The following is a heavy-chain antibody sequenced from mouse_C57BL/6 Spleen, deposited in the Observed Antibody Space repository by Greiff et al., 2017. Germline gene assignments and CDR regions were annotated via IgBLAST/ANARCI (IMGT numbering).Heavy chain of an antibody. CDR3: ARDGPYYYGSSYYFDY. J-gene: IGHJ2*01. D-gene: IGHD1-1*01. V-gene: IGHV1-78*01. CDR1: GYTFTDHT. Sequence: QVQLQQSDAELVKPGASVKISCKVSGYTFTDHTIHWMKQRPEQGLEWIGYIYPRDGSTKYNEKFKGKATLTADKSSSTAYMQLNSLTSEDSAVYFCARDGPYYYGSSYYFDYWGQGTTLTVSS. CDR2: IYPRDGST.